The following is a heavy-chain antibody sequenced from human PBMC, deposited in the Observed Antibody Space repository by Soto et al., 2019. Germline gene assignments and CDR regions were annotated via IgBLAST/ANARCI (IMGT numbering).Heavy chain of an antibody. Sequence: QITLKESGPTLVKPTQTLTPTCTFSGFSLSTSGVGVGWIRQPPGKALEWLALIYWNDDSRYLPSLRSRLTITKDTSKNQVVLTMTNMDPVDTATYYCAHRGGAAVGLYYFDYWGQGTLVTVSS. CDR2: IYWNDDS. CDR3: AHRGGAAVGLYYFDY. V-gene: IGHV2-5*01. CDR1: GFSLSTSGVG. D-gene: IGHD6-13*01. J-gene: IGHJ4*02.